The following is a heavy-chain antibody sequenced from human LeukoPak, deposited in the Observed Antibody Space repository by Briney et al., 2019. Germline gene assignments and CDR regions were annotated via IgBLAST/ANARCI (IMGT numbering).Heavy chain of an antibody. J-gene: IGHJ6*03. Sequence: GESLKISSKGSGYSFTSYCGGWVRQMPGKGLEWMGIIYPGDSDTSYSPSFQGQVTVSAAKSITTAYLQWSSLTASAPAMYYYARPLYDSSGPPGTYYYYMDVWGKGTTVTVSS. CDR3: ARPLYDSSGPPGTYYYYMDV. CDR1: GYSFTSYC. V-gene: IGHV5-51*01. CDR2: IYPGDSDT. D-gene: IGHD3-22*01.